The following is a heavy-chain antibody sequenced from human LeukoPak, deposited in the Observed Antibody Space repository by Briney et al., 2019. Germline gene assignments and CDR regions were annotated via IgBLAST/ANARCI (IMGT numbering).Heavy chain of an antibody. CDR1: GFTFSSYG. J-gene: IGHJ4*02. V-gene: IGHV3-30*18. CDR2: IAYDGSNK. Sequence: GRSLRLSCAASGFTFSSYGMHWVRQAPGKGLEWVAVIAYDGSNKNYADSVKGRFTISRDNSKNTLYLQMNSLRAEDTAVYYCAKDLGYQLLWGSPHDYWGQGTLVIVSS. CDR3: AKDLGYQLLWGSPHDY. D-gene: IGHD2-2*01.